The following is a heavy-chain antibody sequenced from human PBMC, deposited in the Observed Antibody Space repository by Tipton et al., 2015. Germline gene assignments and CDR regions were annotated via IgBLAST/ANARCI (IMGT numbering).Heavy chain of an antibody. Sequence: SLTCTVSGGSFSDYYWSWIRQSPGEGLEWIGYIYYSGSTNYNPSLRSRVAMSMDTSKNQFSLKLSSVIAADTAVYYCACQDYDSLTRDYQTVDYWGQGTLVTVSS. D-gene: IGHD3-9*01. V-gene: IGHV4-59*01. CDR2: IYYSGST. CDR3: ACQDYDSLTRDYQTVDY. J-gene: IGHJ4*02. CDR1: GGSFSDYY.